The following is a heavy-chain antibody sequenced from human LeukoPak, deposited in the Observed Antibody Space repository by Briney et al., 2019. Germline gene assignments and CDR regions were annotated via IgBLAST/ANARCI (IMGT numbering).Heavy chain of an antibody. Sequence: ASVKVSCKASGYTFTSYGISWVRQAPGQGLEWMGWISAYNGNTNYAQKLQGRVTMTTDTSTSTAYMELRSLRSDDTAVYCCARDEYYDSGGYYYYNYWGQGTLVTVSS. J-gene: IGHJ4*02. V-gene: IGHV1-18*01. D-gene: IGHD3-22*01. CDR3: ARDEYYDSGGYYYYNY. CDR1: GYTFTSYG. CDR2: ISAYNGNT.